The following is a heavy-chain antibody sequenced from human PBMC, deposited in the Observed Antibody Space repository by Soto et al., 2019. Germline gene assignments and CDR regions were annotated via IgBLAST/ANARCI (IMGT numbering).Heavy chain of an antibody. V-gene: IGHV4-39*01. CDR2: IYYSGST. J-gene: IGHJ6*03. D-gene: IGHD6-13*01. CDR3: ARHSSSYKNYYYYYMDV. Sequence: QLQLQESGPGLVKPSETLSLTCTVSGGSISSSSYYWGWIRQPPGKGLEWIGSIYYSGSTYYNPSLKSRVTISVDTSKNQFSLKLSSVTAADTAVYYCARHSSSYKNYYYYYMDVWGKGTTVTVSS. CDR1: GGSISSSSYY.